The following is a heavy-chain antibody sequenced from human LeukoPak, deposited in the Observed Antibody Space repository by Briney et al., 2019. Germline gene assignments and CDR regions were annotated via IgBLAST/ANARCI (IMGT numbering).Heavy chain of an antibody. Sequence: ASVKVSCKTSGYTFTGYYMHWVRQAPGQGLEWMGWINPNSGGTSYAQKFQGRVTMTRDTSISTAYMELSRLRSDDTAVYYCARGYDSSDDYSGHNYWGQGTLVTVSP. CDR1: GYTFTGYY. CDR3: ARGYDSSDDYSGHNY. D-gene: IGHD3-22*01. V-gene: IGHV1-2*02. CDR2: INPNSGGT. J-gene: IGHJ4*02.